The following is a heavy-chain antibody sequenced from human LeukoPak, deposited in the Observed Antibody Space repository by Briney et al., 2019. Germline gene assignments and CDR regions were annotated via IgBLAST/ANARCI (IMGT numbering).Heavy chain of an antibody. CDR1: GFTFSSYV. CDR3: AREMAIAAAGISWFAP. CDR2: ISGSGADT. D-gene: IGHD6-25*01. J-gene: IGHJ5*02. V-gene: IGHV3-23*01. Sequence: GGSLRLSCAASGFTFSSYVMSWVRQAPGKGLEWFSAISGSGADTYYADYVEGRFTISRDNSKDTLYLQMNSLRADDTAVYYCAREMAIAAAGISWFAPWGQGTLVTVSS.